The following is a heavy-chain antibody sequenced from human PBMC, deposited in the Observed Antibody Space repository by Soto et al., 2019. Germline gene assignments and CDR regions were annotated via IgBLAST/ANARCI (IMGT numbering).Heavy chain of an antibody. CDR2: ISSSSSYI. V-gene: IGHV3-21*01. D-gene: IGHD5-18*01. Sequence: GGSLRLSCAASGFTFSSYSVNWVRQAPGKGLEWVSSISSSSSYIYYADSVKGRFTISRDNAKNSLYLQMNSLRVEDTAVYYCARDRNTAMVDYWGQGTLVTVSS. J-gene: IGHJ4*02. CDR3: ARDRNTAMVDY. CDR1: GFTFSSYS.